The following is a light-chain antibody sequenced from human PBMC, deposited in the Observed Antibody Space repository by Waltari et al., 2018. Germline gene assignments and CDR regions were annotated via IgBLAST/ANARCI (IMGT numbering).Light chain of an antibody. CDR1: GSNIGAGYD. V-gene: IGLV1-40*01. J-gene: IGLJ3*02. Sequence: QSVLTQPPSVSGAPGQRVTISCTGSGSNIGAGYDVHWYQQLPRAAPKLLIYGSSSGPFGVPARFFGSTSGTSASLAITGLQAEDEADYYWQSYDTSLSVVFGGGTKLTVL. CDR2: GSS. CDR3: QSYDTSLSVV.